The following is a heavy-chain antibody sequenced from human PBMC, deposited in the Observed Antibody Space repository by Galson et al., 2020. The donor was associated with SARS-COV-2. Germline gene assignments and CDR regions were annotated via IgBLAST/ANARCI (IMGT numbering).Heavy chain of an antibody. V-gene: IGHV3-11*01. J-gene: IGHJ4*02. Sequence: GGSLRLSCITSGFTFSDYYMSWIRQRPGEGPEWLTYISGSGDDLHYADPVRGRFIVSRDNGRNSLYLQMNNLRVEDTATYYCVRDIRRPGDFYYFDSWGQGSLVTVST. CDR1: GFTFSDYY. CDR2: ISGSGDDL. D-gene: IGHD1-1*01. CDR3: VRDIRRPGDFYYFDS.